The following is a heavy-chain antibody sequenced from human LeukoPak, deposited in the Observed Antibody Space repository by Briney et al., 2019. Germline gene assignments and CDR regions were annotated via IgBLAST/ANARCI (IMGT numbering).Heavy chain of an antibody. V-gene: IGHV3-72*01. Sequence: PGGSLRLSCAASGLDFSEHYMDWFRQAPGKGLEWVGRIRNKGRGGTTEYAASVRGRFTISRDDSRNSLFLQMSSLKTEDTAVYYCTSVSAGLVEYWGQGTLVTVSS. CDR2: IRNKGRGGTT. CDR1: GLDFSEHY. CDR3: TSVSAGLVEY. J-gene: IGHJ4*02. D-gene: IGHD3-16*01.